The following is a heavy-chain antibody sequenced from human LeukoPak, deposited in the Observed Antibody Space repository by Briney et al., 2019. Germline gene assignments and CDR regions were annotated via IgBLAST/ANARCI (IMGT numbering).Heavy chain of an antibody. V-gene: IGHV3-23*01. CDR1: GLTFSSYA. J-gene: IGHJ3*02. Sequence: PGGSLRLSCAASGLTFSSYAMSWVRQAPGEGLEWVSSITTSGGSTYYADSVKGRFTISRDNAKNTLYLQMNSLRAEDTAVYYCAKDHYVSGRYDAFDIWGQGTMVTVSS. CDR2: ITTSGGST. D-gene: IGHD3-10*01. CDR3: AKDHYVSGRYDAFDI.